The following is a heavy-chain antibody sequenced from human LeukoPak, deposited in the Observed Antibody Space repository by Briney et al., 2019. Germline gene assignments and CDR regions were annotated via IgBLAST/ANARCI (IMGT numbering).Heavy chain of an antibody. CDR2: INPNSGDT. V-gene: IGHV1-2*02. CDR1: GYTFTGFY. Sequence: VASVKVSCKASGYTFTGFYMHWVRQAPGQGLEWMGWINPNSGDTNYVQKFQGRVTMTRDTSISTAYMELSRLRSDDTAVYYCARDLRGPFDYWGQGTLVTVSS. J-gene: IGHJ4*02. CDR3: ARDLRGPFDY.